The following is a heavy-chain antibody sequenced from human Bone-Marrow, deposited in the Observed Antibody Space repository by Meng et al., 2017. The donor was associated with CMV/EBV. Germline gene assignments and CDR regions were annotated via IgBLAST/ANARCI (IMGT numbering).Heavy chain of an antibody. D-gene: IGHD2-2*02. CDR2: IYWNDDK. V-gene: IGHV2-5*01. CDR3: AHRQGGEYQLLYPMNWFDP. CDR1: GLSLSTSGVG. J-gene: IGHJ5*02. Sequence: SGPTLVKPTQTLTLTCTFAGLSLSTSGVGVGWIRQPPGKALEWLALIYWNDDKRYSPSLKSRLTITKDTSKNQVVLTMTNMDPVDTATYYCAHRQGGEYQLLYPMNWFDPWGQGTLVTVSS.